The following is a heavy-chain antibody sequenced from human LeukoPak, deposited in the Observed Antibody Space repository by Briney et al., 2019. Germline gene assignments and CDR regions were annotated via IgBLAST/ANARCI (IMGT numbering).Heavy chain of an antibody. V-gene: IGHV3-48*02. CDR3: VRETQATVGLDY. J-gene: IGHJ4*02. CDR1: GFSFSSYS. CDR2: ISSSSITK. Sequence: GGSLRLSCAASGFSFSSYSMNWVRQAPGKGLEWVSYISSSSITKYHADFVKGRFTISRDNAKNSLDLQMNSLRDEDTAVYYCVRETQATVGLDYWGQGTLVTVSS. D-gene: IGHD4-11*01.